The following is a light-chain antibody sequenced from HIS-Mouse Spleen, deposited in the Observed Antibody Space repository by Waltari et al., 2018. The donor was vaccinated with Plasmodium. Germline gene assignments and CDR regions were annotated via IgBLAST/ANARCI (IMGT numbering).Light chain of an antibody. Sequence: QAVLTQPSSLSASPGASASLTCTLRSGINVGTYRIYWYQQKPGSPPQYLLRYKSDSDKQQGDGVARRFSGSKDDSANAGILLISGLQSEDEADYYCMIWHSSAWVFGGGTKLTVL. CDR2: YKSDSDK. J-gene: IGLJ3*02. CDR1: SGINVGTYR. V-gene: IGLV5-45*03. CDR3: MIWHSSAWV.